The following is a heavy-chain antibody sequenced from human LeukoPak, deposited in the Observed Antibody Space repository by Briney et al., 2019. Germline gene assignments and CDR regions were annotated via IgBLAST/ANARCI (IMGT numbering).Heavy chain of an antibody. CDR2: ISGSGGST. Sequence: PGGSLRLSCAASGFTFSSYAMSWVRQAPGKGLEWVSAISGSGGSTYYADSVKGRFTIPRDNSKNTLYLQMNSLRAEDTAVYYCAKRLYGDYAIDYWGQGTLVTVSS. CDR3: AKRLYGDYAIDY. V-gene: IGHV3-23*01. J-gene: IGHJ4*02. CDR1: GFTFSSYA. D-gene: IGHD4-17*01.